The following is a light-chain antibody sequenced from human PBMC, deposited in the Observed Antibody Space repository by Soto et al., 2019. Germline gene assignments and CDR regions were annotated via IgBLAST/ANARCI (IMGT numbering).Light chain of an antibody. CDR2: GNS. Sequence: QSVLTQPPSVSGAPGQRVTISCTGSSSNIGAGYDVHWYQQLPGTAPKLLIYGNSNRPSGVPDRFSGSKSGTSASLAITGLQAEDEADYYCQSYGGVFGTGTQLTVL. CDR3: QSYGGV. CDR1: SSNIGAGYD. J-gene: IGLJ1*01. V-gene: IGLV1-40*01.